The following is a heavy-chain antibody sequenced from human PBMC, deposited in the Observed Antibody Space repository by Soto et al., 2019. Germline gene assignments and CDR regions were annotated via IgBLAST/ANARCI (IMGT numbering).Heavy chain of an antibody. Sequence: QVQLVQSGAEVKKPGSSVKVSCKASGGTFSSYTISWVRQAPGQGLEWMGRIIPILGIANYAQKFQGRVTITADKSTSTAYMELSSLRSEDTAVYYCARGIAAAGTGIAGWFDPWGQGTLVTVSS. D-gene: IGHD6-13*01. CDR1: GGTFSSYT. J-gene: IGHJ5*02. V-gene: IGHV1-69*02. CDR2: IIPILGIA. CDR3: ARGIAAAGTGIAGWFDP.